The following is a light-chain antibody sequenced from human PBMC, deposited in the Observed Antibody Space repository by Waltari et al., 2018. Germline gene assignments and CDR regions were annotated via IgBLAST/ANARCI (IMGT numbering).Light chain of an antibody. CDR3: QQYDNLPLT. V-gene: IGKV1-33*01. CDR2: DAS. Sequence: DIQMTPSPSSLSASVGDRVTLTCQASPDISNYLNWYQQKPGKAPKLLIYDASKLETGVPSRFSGSGSGTDFTFTISSLQPEDIATYYCQQYDNLPLTFGGGTKVEIK. J-gene: IGKJ4*01. CDR1: PDISNY.